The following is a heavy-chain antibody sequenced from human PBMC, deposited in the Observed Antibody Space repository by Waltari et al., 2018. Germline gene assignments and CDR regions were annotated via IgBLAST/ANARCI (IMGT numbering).Heavy chain of an antibody. Sequence: QVQLQESGPGLVKPSQTLSPTCTVSGGSISSGDYYWSWIRQPPGKGMEWTGYIYYSGSTYYNPSLKSRVTISVDTSKNQFSLKLSSVTAADTAVYYCESIGRLRDRDYWGQGTLVTVSS. V-gene: IGHV4-30-4*08. CDR2: IYYSGST. J-gene: IGHJ4*02. CDR3: ESIGRLRDRDY. CDR1: GGSISSGDYY. D-gene: IGHD3-22*01.